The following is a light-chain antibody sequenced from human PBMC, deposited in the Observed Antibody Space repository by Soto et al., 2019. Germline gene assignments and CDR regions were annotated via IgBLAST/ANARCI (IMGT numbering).Light chain of an antibody. J-gene: IGKJ1*01. Sequence: DIQMTQSPSTLSASVGYRVTITCRASQNINTWLAWYQHKPGKAPKLLIYKASSLESGVPSRFSGSRSGTEIARPIRSLQPYDFSTNYRQQYNRDWTFGAGTKVEVK. CDR3: QQYNRDWT. CDR2: KAS. CDR1: QNINTW. V-gene: IGKV1-5*03.